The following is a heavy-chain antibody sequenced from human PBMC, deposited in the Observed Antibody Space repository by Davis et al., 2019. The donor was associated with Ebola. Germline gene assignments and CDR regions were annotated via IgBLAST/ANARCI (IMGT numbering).Heavy chain of an antibody. D-gene: IGHD1-26*01. CDR1: GYSFTSYW. V-gene: IGHV5-10-1*01. CDR2: IDPSDSYT. J-gene: IGHJ5*02. Sequence: GESLKISCKGSGYSFTSYWINWVRQMPGKGLEWMGRIDPSDSYTNYSPSFQGHVTISADKSISTAYLQWSSLKASDTAMYYCARHLSGSLNWFDPWGQGTLVTVSS. CDR3: ARHLSGSLNWFDP.